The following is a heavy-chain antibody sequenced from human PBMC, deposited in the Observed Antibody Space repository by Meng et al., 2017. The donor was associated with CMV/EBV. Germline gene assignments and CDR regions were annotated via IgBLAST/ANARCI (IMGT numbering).Heavy chain of an antibody. V-gene: IGHV3-53*01. CDR1: GFTVSSNY. Sequence: GESLKISCAASGFTVSSNYMSWVRQAPGKGLEWVSVIYSGGSTYYADSVKGRFTISRDNSKNTLYLQMNSLRAEDTAVYYCARDGLRFLDGMDVWGQGTTVTV. D-gene: IGHD3-3*01. CDR3: ARDGLRFLDGMDV. CDR2: IYSGGST. J-gene: IGHJ6*02.